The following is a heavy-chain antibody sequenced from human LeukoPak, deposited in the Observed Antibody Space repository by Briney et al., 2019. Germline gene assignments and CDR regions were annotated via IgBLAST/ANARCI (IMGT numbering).Heavy chain of an antibody. CDR3: AKDSRYYDTSGYYYPGWFDP. J-gene: IGHJ5*02. CDR1: GFTFSTYA. V-gene: IGHV3-23*01. Sequence: SGGSLRLSCAASGFTFSTYAMNWVRQAPGKGLEWVSTFSGSDDNTNYADSVKGRFTISRDNSKNTLYLHMNSLRAEDTAMYYCAKDSRYYDTSGYYYPGWFDPWGQGTLVTVSS. D-gene: IGHD3-22*01. CDR2: FSGSDDNT.